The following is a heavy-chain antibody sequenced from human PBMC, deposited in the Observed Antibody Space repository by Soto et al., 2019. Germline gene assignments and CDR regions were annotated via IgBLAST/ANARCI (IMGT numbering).Heavy chain of an antibody. V-gene: IGHV4-39*01. J-gene: IGHJ4*02. Sequence: GWIRQPPGKGLEWIGSIYYSGSTYYNPSLKSRVTISVDTSKNQFSLKLSSVTAADTAVYYCARTSEYSCFDYWGQGTLVTVSS. D-gene: IGHD5-12*01. CDR3: ARTSEYSCFDY. CDR2: IYYSGST.